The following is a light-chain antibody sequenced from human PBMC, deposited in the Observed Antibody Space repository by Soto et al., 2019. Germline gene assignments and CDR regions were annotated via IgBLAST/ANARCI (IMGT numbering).Light chain of an antibody. CDR2: DTS. V-gene: IGLV7-46*01. CDR3: LLSYSAARLV. J-gene: IGLJ2*01. CDR1: TGAVTSGHF. Sequence: QAVVTQEPSLTVSPGGTVTLTCGSSTGAVTSGHFPHWFQQKPGQAPRTLIYDTSNKQSWTPAHFSGSLLGGKAALTLSGALPEDEAEYYCLLSYSAARLVFGGGTKLTVL.